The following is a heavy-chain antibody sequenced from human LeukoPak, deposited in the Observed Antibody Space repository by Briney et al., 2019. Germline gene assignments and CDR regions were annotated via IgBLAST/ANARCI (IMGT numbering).Heavy chain of an antibody. CDR2: ISGSGDST. V-gene: IGHV3-23*01. D-gene: IGHD1-26*01. J-gene: IGHJ6*03. Sequence: GGSLRLSCAASEFSFGSYAMSWVRQAPGKGLQWVSGISGSGDSTYYADSVNGRFTISRNNSKNTLYLQMISLRAEDTAVYYCAKGGGSHFRRVTYYYYYMDVWGKGTTVTVSS. CDR1: EFSFGSYA. CDR3: AKGGGSHFRRVTYYYYYMDV.